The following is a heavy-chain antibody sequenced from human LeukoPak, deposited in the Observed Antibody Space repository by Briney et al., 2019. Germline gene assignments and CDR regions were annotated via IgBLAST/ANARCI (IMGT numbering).Heavy chain of an antibody. CDR1: GGSFSGYY. Sequence: PSETLSLTCAVYGGSFSGYYWSWIRQPPGKGLEWIGSIYYSGSTYYNPSLKSRVTISVDTSKNQFSLKLSSVTAADTAVYYCARRDDFWSGYYLYWGQGTLVTVSS. D-gene: IGHD3-3*01. V-gene: IGHV4-34*01. J-gene: IGHJ4*02. CDR3: ARRDDFWSGYYLY. CDR2: IYYSGST.